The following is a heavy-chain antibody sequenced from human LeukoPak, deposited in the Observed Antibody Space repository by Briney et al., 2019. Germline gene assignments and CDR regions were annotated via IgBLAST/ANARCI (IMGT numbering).Heavy chain of an antibody. J-gene: IGHJ4*02. D-gene: IGHD3-22*01. V-gene: IGHV4-39*01. CDR1: GGSISSSSYY. Sequence: SETLSLTCTVSGGSISSSSYYWGWIRQPPGKGLEWIGSIYYSGSTYYNPSLKSRVTISVDTSKKQLFLKMSSVTAADTAVYYWARHFYDSSGYYYSDEGVYYFDYWGQGTLVTVSS. CDR3: ARHFYDSSGYYYSDEGVYYFDY. CDR2: IYYSGST.